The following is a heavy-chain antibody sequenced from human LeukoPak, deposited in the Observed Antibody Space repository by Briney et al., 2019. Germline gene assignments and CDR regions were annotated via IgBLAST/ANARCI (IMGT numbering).Heavy chain of an antibody. V-gene: IGHV4-59*01. D-gene: IGHD5-12*01. CDR3: ARDPGGVATMTFDY. CDR1: GGSISSYY. J-gene: IGHJ4*02. Sequence: SETLSLTXTVSGGSISSYYWSWIRQPPGKGLEWIGYIYYSGSTNYNPSLKSRVTISVDTSKNQFSLKLSSVTAADTAVYYCARDPGGVATMTFDYWGQGTLVTVSS. CDR2: IYYSGST.